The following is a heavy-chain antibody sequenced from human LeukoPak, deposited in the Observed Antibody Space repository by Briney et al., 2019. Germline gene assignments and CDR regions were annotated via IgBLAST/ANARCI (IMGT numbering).Heavy chain of an antibody. J-gene: IGHJ4*02. Sequence: SETLSLTCAVSGYSISSGYYWGWIRQPPGRGLEWIGSIYHSGSTYYNPSLKSRVTLSVDTSKNQFSLKLSSVTAADTAVYYCARGPYGDCAGDWGQGTLVTVSS. CDR3: ARGPYGDCAGD. D-gene: IGHD4-17*01. CDR2: IYHSGST. CDR1: GYSISSGYY. V-gene: IGHV4-38-2*01.